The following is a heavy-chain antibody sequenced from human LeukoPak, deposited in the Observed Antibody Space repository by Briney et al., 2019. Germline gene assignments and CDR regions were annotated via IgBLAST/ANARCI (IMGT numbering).Heavy chain of an antibody. J-gene: IGHJ6*02. D-gene: IGHD3-22*01. CDR1: GFTFSSYA. Sequence: GRSLRLSCAASGFTFSSYAMHWVRQAPGKGLEWVAVISYDGSNKYYADSVKGRFTISRDNSKNTLYLQMNSLRAEDTVVYYCARDREDYYDSSCYYYYYGMDVWGQGTTVTVSS. CDR3: ARDREDYYDSSCYYYYYGMDV. CDR2: ISYDGSNK. V-gene: IGHV3-30-3*01.